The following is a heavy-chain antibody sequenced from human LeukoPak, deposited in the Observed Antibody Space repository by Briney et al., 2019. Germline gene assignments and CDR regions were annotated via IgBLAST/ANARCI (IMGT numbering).Heavy chain of an antibody. D-gene: IGHD3-3*01. CDR1: GFTFSSYS. CDR2: ISGSSSYI. CDR3: AKEALTIFGVVMRDGSFDY. Sequence: PGGSLRLSCAASGFTFSSYSMNWVRQAPGKGLEWVSSISGSSSYIYYADSVKGRFTISRDNAKNTVYLQMNSLRAEDTAVYYCAKEALTIFGVVMRDGSFDYWGQGTLVTVSS. V-gene: IGHV3-21*04. J-gene: IGHJ4*02.